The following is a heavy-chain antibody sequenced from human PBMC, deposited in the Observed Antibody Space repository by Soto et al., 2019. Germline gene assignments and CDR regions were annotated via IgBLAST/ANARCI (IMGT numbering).Heavy chain of an antibody. J-gene: IGHJ6*02. Sequence: EVQLVETGGGLIQPGGSLRLSCAASGFTVSSHYMSWVRQAPGKGLEWVSVIYSGGSTYYADSVKGRFTISRDNSKNTLYLQMNSLRAEDTAVYYCARVGLNYYGMDVWGQGTTVTVSS. V-gene: IGHV3-53*02. CDR2: IYSGGST. CDR1: GFTVSSHY. CDR3: ARVGLNYYGMDV. D-gene: IGHD2-21*02.